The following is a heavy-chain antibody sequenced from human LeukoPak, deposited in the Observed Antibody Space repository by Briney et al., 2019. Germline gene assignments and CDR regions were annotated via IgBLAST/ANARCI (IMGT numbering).Heavy chain of an antibody. CDR1: GFTFSSYS. CDR2: ISSSGGII. CDR3: ARDVYNWNDVFY. D-gene: IGHD1-20*01. Sequence: GGSLRLSCAASGFTFSSYSMNWVRQAPGKGPEWVSYISSSGGIIYYADSVKGRFTISRDNARNSLCLQMNSLRAEDTAMYYCARDVYNWNDVFYWGQGTLVTVSS. J-gene: IGHJ4*02. V-gene: IGHV3-48*01.